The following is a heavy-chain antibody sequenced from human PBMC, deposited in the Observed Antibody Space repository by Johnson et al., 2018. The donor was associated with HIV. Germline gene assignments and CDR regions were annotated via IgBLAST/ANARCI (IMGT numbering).Heavy chain of an antibody. J-gene: IGHJ3*01. CDR2: IYSDGTT. CDR1: GFAFSDYY. Sequence: VQLVESGGGLVQPGGSLRLSCAASGFAFSDYYMSWIRQAPGKGLVWVSVIYSDGTTSFAQSVKGRFSISRDVSKNILYLQMHSLRTEDTAYYYCARDLPGIYDAFDLWGQGTKVTISS. V-gene: IGHV3-66*01. CDR3: ARDLPGIYDAFDL. D-gene: IGHD1-26*01.